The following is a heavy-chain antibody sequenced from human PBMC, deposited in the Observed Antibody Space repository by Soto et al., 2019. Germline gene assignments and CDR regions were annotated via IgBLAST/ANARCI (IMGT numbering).Heavy chain of an antibody. J-gene: IGHJ4*02. V-gene: IGHV4-59*11. CDR3: ATGPDHAKTGY. Sequence: PSETLSLTCTVSGASISHHHWNWVRQAPGKQLDWIGFISYSGATYYNPSLWGRVTISSDRSNRQFSLKLSSVTAADTAIYYCATGPDHAKTGYWGQGTLVTVSS. CDR1: GASISHHH. CDR2: ISYSGAT.